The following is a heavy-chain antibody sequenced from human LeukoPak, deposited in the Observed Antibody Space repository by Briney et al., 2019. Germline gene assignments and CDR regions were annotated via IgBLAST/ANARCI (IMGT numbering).Heavy chain of an antibody. D-gene: IGHD2-2*01. CDR3: ARPKYCSSTSCYNWFDP. V-gene: IGHV1-2*02. CDR2: INPNSGGT. J-gene: IGHJ5*02. Sequence: ASVKVSCKASGYTFSGYFMHWVRQAPGQGLEWMGWINPNSGGTKYAQKFQGRVTMTRDTSISTAYMELSSLRSDDTAVYYCARPKYCSSTSCYNWFDPWGQGTLVTVSS. CDR1: GYTFSGYF.